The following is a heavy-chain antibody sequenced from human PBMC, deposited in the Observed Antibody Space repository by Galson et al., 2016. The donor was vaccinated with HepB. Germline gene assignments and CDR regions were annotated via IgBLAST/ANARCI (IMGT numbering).Heavy chain of an antibody. CDR3: ARVNYYYGMDV. Sequence: SLRLSCAASGFTFSSYGMHWVRQAPGKGLEWVAVIWYDGSNKYYADSVKGRFTISRDNSKNTLYLQMNSLRAEDTAVHYCARVNYYYGMDVWGQGTTVTVSS. J-gene: IGHJ6*02. V-gene: IGHV3-33*01. CDR1: GFTFSSYG. CDR2: IWYDGSNK.